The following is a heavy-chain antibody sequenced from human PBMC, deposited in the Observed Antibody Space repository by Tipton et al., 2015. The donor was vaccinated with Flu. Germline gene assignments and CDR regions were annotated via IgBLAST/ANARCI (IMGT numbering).Heavy chain of an antibody. V-gene: IGHV3-21*01. CDR2: ISSSSSYI. CDR1: GFTFSSYS. CDR3: ARETYYDFWSGYYPNYYGMDV. J-gene: IGHJ6*02. Sequence: SLRLSCAASGFTFSSYSMNWVRQAPGKGLEWVSSISSSSSYIYYADSVKGRSTISRDNAKNSLYLQMNSLRAEDTAVYYCARETYYDFWSGYYPNYYGMDVWGQGTTVTVSS. D-gene: IGHD3-3*01.